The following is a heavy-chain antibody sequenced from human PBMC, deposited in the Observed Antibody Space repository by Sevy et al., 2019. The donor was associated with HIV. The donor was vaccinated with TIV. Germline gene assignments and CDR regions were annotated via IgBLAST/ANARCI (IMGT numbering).Heavy chain of an antibody. D-gene: IGHD6-19*01. CDR2: INHSGST. CDR3: ARGGSGWYFSY. CDR1: GGSFSGYY. V-gene: IGHV4-34*01. Sequence: GSLRLSCAVYGGSFSGYYWSWIRQPPGKGLEWIGEINHSGSTNYNPSLKSRVTISVDTSKNQFSLKLSSVTAADTAVYYCARGGSGWYFSYWGQGTLVTVSS. J-gene: IGHJ4*02.